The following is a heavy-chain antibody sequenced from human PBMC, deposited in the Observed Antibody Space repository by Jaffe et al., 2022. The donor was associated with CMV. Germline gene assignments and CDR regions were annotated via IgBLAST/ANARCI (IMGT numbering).Heavy chain of an antibody. CDR1: GYTFTSYA. CDR3: ARTLLGYCSGGSCYSDYYYMDV. D-gene: IGHD2-15*01. V-gene: IGHV1-3*01. CDR2: INAGNGNT. Sequence: QVQLVQSGAEVKKPGASVKVSCKASGYTFTSYAMHWVRQAPGQRLEWMGWINAGNGNTKYSQKFQGRVTITRDTSASTAYMELSSLRSEDTAVYYCARTLLGYCSGGSCYSDYYYMDVWGKGTTVTVSS. J-gene: IGHJ6*03.